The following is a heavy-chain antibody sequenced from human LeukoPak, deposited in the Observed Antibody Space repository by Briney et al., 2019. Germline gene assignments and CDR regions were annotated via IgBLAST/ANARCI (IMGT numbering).Heavy chain of an antibody. J-gene: IGHJ4*02. CDR1: GFTFSSYS. CDR3: ARAQGALDY. CDR2: IGGGGTE. D-gene: IGHD1-26*01. Sequence: GGSLRLSCAASGFTFSSYSMNWVRQAPGKGLEWVSGIGGGGTEYYADSVKGRFIISSDNSQNLVHLQMNSLTVEDTAVYYCARAQGALDYWGQGTLVTVSS. V-gene: IGHV3-21*04.